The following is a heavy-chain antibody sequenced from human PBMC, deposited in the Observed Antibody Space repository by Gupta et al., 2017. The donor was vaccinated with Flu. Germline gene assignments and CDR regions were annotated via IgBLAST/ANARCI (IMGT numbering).Heavy chain of an antibody. CDR2: ISYDGSNK. Sequence: GQAPGKGLEWLAVISYDGSNKYYADSGKGRFTISRDNSKNTLYLQMNSLRAEDTAVYYCAGKVRYCDGLSAYYYYDGIDVWGQGTTVTVSS. J-gene: IGHJ6*02. CDR3: AGKVRYCDGLSAYYYYDGIDV. D-gene: IGHD3-9*01. V-gene: IGHV3-30*03.